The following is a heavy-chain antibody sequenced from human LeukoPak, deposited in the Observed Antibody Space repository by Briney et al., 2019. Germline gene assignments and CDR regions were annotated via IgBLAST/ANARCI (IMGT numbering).Heavy chain of an antibody. D-gene: IGHD1-26*01. V-gene: IGHV3-53*01. CDR2: IYSGGST. Sequence: GGSLRLSCAASGFTVSSDYMSWVRQAPGKGLEWVSVIYSGGSTYYADSVKGRFTISRDNSKNTLYLQMNSLRAEDTAVYYCARGSRVGATTRYFDYWGQGTLVTVSS. J-gene: IGHJ4*02. CDR1: GFTVSSDY. CDR3: ARGSRVGATTRYFDY.